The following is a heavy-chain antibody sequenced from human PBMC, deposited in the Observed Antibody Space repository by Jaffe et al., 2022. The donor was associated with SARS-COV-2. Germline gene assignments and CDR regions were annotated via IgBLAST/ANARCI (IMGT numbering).Heavy chain of an antibody. Sequence: EVQLLESGGGLVQPGGSLRLSCAASGFTFSSYAMSWVRQAPGKGLEWVSAISGSGGSTYYADSVKGRFTISRDNSKNTLYLQMNSLRAEDTAVYYCAKDLYIVVVPAGHFDYWGQGTLVTVSS. CDR3: AKDLYIVVVPAGHFDY. CDR1: GFTFSSYA. J-gene: IGHJ4*02. D-gene: IGHD2-2*01. V-gene: IGHV3-23*01. CDR2: ISGSGGST.